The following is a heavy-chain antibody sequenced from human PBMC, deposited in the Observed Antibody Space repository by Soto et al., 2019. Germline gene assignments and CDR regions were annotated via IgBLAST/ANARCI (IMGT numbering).Heavy chain of an antibody. J-gene: IGHJ6*02. D-gene: IGHD2-8*01. CDR2: INPKSGGT. CDR1: GYSFTDYH. V-gene: IGHV1-2*04. Sequence: ASVKVSCKASGYSFTDYHIHWVRQAPGQGLERLGRINPKSGGTSTAQKFQGWVTMTTDTSISTASMELTRLTSDDTAIYYCARGDSTDCSNGVCSFFYNHDMDVWGQGITVTVSS. CDR3: ARGDSTDCSNGVCSFFYNHDMDV.